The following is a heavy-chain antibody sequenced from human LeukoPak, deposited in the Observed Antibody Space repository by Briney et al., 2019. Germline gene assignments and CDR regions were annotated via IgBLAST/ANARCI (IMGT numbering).Heavy chain of an antibody. CDR2: IKQDGSEK. CDR3: ARLAAVAGMGFDY. J-gene: IGHJ4*02. V-gene: IGHV3-7*01. D-gene: IGHD6-19*01. CDR1: GFTFSSYW. Sequence: PGGSLRLSCAASGFTFSSYWMSWVRQAPGKGLEWVANIKQDGSEKYYVDSVKGRFTISRDNAKNSLYLQMNSLRAEDTAVYYCARLAAVAGMGFDYWGQGTLVTVSS.